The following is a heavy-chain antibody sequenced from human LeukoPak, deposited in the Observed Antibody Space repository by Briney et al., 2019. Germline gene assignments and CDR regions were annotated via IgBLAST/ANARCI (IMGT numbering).Heavy chain of an antibody. CDR1: GFTFSSYG. Sequence: GGSLRLSCAASGFTFSSYGMHWVRQAPGKGLEWVAFIRYDGSNKYYADSVKGRFTISRDNSKNTLYLQMNSLRAEDTAVYYCAKGSRRSGGSNDAFDIWGQGTMVTVSS. V-gene: IGHV3-30*02. J-gene: IGHJ3*02. CDR3: AKGSRRSGGSNDAFDI. CDR2: IRYDGSNK. D-gene: IGHD2-15*01.